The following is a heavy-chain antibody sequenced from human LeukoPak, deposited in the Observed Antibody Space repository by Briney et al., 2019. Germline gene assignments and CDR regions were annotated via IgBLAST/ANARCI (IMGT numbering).Heavy chain of an antibody. V-gene: IGHV3-21*01. Sequence: GGSLRLSCAASGFTFSSYSMNWVRQAPGKGLEWVSSISSSSSYIYYADSVKGRFTISRDNAKNPLYLQMNSLRAEDTAVYYCARDRHPTYYYDSSGYFGVGDAFDIWGQGTMVTVSS. D-gene: IGHD3-22*01. CDR2: ISSSSSYI. CDR1: GFTFSSYS. J-gene: IGHJ3*02. CDR3: ARDRHPTYYYDSSGYFGVGDAFDI.